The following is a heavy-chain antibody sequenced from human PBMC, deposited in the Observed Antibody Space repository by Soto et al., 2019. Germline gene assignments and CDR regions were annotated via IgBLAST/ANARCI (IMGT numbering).Heavy chain of an antibody. CDR1: GYTFTRSG. J-gene: IGHJ6*02. CDR2: INPNSGGT. V-gene: IGHV1-2*04. CDR3: ARGGVDPYYYYGMDV. Sequence: ASVKVSCKASGYTFTRSGISWVRQAPGQGLEWMGWINPNSGGTNYAQKFQGWVTMTRDTSISTAYMELSRLRSDDTAVYYCARGGVDPYYYYGMDVWG. D-gene: IGHD2-15*01.